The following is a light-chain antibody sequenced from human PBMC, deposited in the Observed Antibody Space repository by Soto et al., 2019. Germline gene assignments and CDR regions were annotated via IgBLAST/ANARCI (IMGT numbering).Light chain of an antibody. CDR3: QQYGSSPET. J-gene: IGKJ1*01. Sequence: EIVLTQSPGTLSLSPGERATLSCRASQSVSSSYLAWYQQKPGQAPRLLIYGASSRATGIPDRFSGSGSGTDFTLTISRLEPEDFAVYYCQQYGSSPETFGPGTKVELK. CDR2: GAS. CDR1: QSVSSSY. V-gene: IGKV3-20*01.